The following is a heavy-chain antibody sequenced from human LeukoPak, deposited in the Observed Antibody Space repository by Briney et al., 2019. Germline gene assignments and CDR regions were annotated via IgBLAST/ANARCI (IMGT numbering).Heavy chain of an antibody. CDR3: ARVKGGYYYYYMDV. J-gene: IGHJ6*03. V-gene: IGHV3-30*04. D-gene: IGHD1-26*01. Sequence: GRSLRLSCAASGFTFSSYAMHWVRQAPGKGLEWVAVISYDGSNKYYADSVKGRFTISRDNSKNSLYLQMNSLRAEDTAVYYCARVKGGYYYYYMDVWGKGTTVTVSS. CDR1: GFTFSSYA. CDR2: ISYDGSNK.